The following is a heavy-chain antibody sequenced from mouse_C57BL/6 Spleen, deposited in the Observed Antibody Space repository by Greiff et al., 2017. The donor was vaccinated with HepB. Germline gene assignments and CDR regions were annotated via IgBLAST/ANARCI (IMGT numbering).Heavy chain of an antibody. CDR1: GYTFTDYN. CDR2: INPNNGGT. J-gene: IGHJ2*01. D-gene: IGHD2-4*01. V-gene: IGHV1-18*01. CDR3: ARSPYDYDVFDY. Sequence: EVQRVESGPELVKPGASVKIPCKASGYTFTDYNMDWVKQSHGKSLEWIGDINPNNGGTIYNQKFKGKATLTVDKSSSTAYMELRSLTSEDTAVYYCARSPYDYDVFDYWGQGTTLTVSS.